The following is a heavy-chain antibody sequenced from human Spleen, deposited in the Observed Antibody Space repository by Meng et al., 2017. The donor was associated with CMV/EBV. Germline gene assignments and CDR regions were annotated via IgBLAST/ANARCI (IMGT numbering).Heavy chain of an antibody. J-gene: IGHJ4*02. CDR3: ARHSMTTI. V-gene: IGHV5-51*01. D-gene: IGHD5-24*01. Sequence: SLRISCKASGYNFIDYDIGWVRQIPGKGREWMGIISPTDSGARYSPSFEGQVTISVDKSVDTAYLQWTSLKASDTAMYYCARHSMTTIWGQGTLVTVSS. CDR2: ISPTDSGA. CDR1: GYNFIDYD.